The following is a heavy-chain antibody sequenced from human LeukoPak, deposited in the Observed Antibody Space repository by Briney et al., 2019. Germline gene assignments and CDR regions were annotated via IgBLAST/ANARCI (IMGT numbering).Heavy chain of an antibody. CDR1: GYTFIHYH. CDR2: VDSEDGRT. V-gene: IGHV1-69-2*01. CDR3: ATVAMLSTAFYFDH. J-gene: IGHJ4*02. D-gene: IGHD2-8*01. Sequence: ASVKISCKASGYTFIHYHMHWVRQAPGKALECMGRVDSEDGRTIYAERFRDRVTITADRSTNTVYLEVTRLNSDDTAVYFCATVAMLSTAFYFDHWGQGTLVTVSS.